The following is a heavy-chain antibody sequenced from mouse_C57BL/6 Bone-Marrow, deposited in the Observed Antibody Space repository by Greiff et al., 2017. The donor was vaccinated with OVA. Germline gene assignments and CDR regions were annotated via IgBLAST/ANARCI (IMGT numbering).Heavy chain of an antibody. CDR3: ARQGGTAQATGYFDY. CDR1: GYTFTSYW. V-gene: IGHV1-52*01. J-gene: IGHJ2*01. Sequence: HVQLQQPGAELVRPGSSVKLSCKASGYTFTSYWMHWVKQRPIQGLEWIGNIDPSDSDTHYNQKFKDKATLTVDKSYSTAYMQISSLTSEDSAVYYCARQGGTAQATGYFDYWGQGTTLTVSS. D-gene: IGHD3-2*02. CDR2: IDPSDSDT.